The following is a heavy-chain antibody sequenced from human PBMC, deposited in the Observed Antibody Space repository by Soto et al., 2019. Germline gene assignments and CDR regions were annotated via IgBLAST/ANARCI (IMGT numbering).Heavy chain of an antibody. CDR1: GYTFTSYA. V-gene: IGHV1-3*01. D-gene: IGHD2-2*01. Sequence: GASVKVSCKASGYTFTSYAMHWVRQAPGQRLEWMGWINADNGNTKYSQKFQGRVTITRDTSSSTAYMELSSVTAVDTAVYYCARSSTSANYLDYWGQGTLVTVSS. CDR3: ARSSTSANYLDY. CDR2: INADNGNT. J-gene: IGHJ4*02.